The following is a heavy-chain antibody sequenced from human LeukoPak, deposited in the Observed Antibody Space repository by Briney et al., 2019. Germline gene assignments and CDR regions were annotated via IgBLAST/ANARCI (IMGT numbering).Heavy chain of an antibody. J-gene: IGHJ3*02. D-gene: IGHD3-16*02. V-gene: IGHV1-69*05. Sequence: SVKLSFKASGGTFTSYAISWVRQAPGPGLEWMGGIIPIFGKANYAQKFQGRVTITTDESPSTAYIELSSLRSEDTAVYYCAREMMITFGGVIVKEEIWGQGTMVTVSS. CDR1: GGTFTSYA. CDR2: IIPIFGKA. CDR3: AREMMITFGGVIVKEEI.